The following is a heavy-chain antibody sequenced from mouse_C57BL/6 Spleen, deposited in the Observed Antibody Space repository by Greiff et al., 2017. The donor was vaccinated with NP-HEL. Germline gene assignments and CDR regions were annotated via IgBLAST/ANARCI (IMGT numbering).Heavy chain of an antibody. Sequence: VKLMESGPELVKPGASVKISCKASGYAFSSSWMNWVKQRPGKGLEWIGRIYPGDGDTNYNGKFKGKATLTADKSSSTAYMQLSSLTSEDSAVYFCARSTTVNYYAMDYWGQGTSVTVSS. CDR2: IYPGDGDT. V-gene: IGHV1-82*01. D-gene: IGHD1-1*01. CDR1: GYAFSSSW. CDR3: ARSTTVNYYAMDY. J-gene: IGHJ4*01.